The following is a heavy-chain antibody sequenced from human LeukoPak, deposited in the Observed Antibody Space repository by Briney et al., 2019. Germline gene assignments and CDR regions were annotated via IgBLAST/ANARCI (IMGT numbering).Heavy chain of an antibody. CDR3: TTDSGAYDYNY. J-gene: IGHJ4*02. Sequence: GGSLRLSCAVSGLTFTDAWMSWVRQAPGQGLEWVGRITSNIDGGTVDYAAPLKGRFTMSRDDSKSTLYLQLNSLKTEDTAVYYCTTDSGAYDYNYWGQGTLVTVSS. D-gene: IGHD3-16*01. CDR1: GLTFTDAW. CDR2: ITSNIDGGTV. V-gene: IGHV3-15*01.